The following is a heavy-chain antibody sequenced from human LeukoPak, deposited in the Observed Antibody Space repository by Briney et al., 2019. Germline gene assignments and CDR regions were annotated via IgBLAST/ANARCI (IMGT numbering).Heavy chain of an antibody. CDR2: ISWNSGSI. CDR1: GFTFDDYA. V-gene: IGHV3-9*01. D-gene: IGHD6-19*01. Sequence: PGGSLRLSCAASGFTFDDYAMHWVRQAPGKGLEWVSGISWNSGSIGYADSVKGRFTIPRDNAKNSLYLQMNSLRAEDTALYYCAKGYSSGWYGDAFDIWGQGTMVTVSS. CDR3: AKGYSSGWYGDAFDI. J-gene: IGHJ3*02.